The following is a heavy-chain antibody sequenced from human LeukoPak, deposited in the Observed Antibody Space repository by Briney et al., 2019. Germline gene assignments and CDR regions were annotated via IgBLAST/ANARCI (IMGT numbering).Heavy chain of an antibody. V-gene: IGHV3-7*01. CDR2: INQEGSDK. CDR1: GFTFSSYW. J-gene: IGHJ4*02. D-gene: IGHD5-18*01. CDR3: GRDGRYSYGSDY. Sequence: PGGSLRLSCAASGFTFSSYWMSWVRQAPGKGLAWVANINQEGSDKYYLDSVKGRFTISSDNAKNSMYLQMNIQRAAEKAVYYPGRDGRYSYGSDYWGQGTLVTVYS.